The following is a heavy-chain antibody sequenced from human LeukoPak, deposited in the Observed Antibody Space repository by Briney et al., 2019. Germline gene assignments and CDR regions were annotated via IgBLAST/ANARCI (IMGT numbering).Heavy chain of an antibody. J-gene: IGHJ4*02. CDR1: GFTFSSSA. V-gene: IGHV3-23*01. D-gene: IGHD4-17*01. Sequence: LSGGSLRLSCAASGFTFSSSAMSWVRQAPGKGLEWVSGISGSGAGTKHADSVKGRFTISRDNSKNTLYLQMNSLRVEDTAVYYCAKHVGNDYGSPFDYWGQGTLVTVSS. CDR2: ISGSGAGT. CDR3: AKHVGNDYGSPFDY.